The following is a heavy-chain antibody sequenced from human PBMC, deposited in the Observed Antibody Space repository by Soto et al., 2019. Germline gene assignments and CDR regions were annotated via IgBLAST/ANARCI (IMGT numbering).Heavy chain of an antibody. CDR3: ARAYSSLLGMDV. D-gene: IGHD6-6*01. Sequence: QLQLQESGPGLVKPSETLSLTCTVSGGPISSSSYYWGWIRQPPGKGLEWIGSIYYSGSTYYNPSLKSRVTISVDTSKNQFSLKLSSVTAADTAVYYCARAYSSLLGMDVWGQGTTVTVSS. CDR2: IYYSGST. J-gene: IGHJ6*02. V-gene: IGHV4-39*01. CDR1: GGPISSSSYY.